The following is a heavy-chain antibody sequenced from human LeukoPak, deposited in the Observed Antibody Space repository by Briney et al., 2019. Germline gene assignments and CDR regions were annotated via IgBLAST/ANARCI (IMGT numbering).Heavy chain of an antibody. D-gene: IGHD3-3*01. J-gene: IGHJ4*02. CDR1: GFTFSSYG. V-gene: IGHV3-30*02. CDR3: AKVPWEFWSGYFDY. CDR2: IRYDESNK. Sequence: GGSLRLSCAASGFTFSSYGMHWVRQAPGKGLEWVAFIRYDESNKDYADSVKGRFTISRDNSKNTLYLQMNSLRADDTAVYYCAKVPWEFWSGYFDYWGQGTLVTVSS.